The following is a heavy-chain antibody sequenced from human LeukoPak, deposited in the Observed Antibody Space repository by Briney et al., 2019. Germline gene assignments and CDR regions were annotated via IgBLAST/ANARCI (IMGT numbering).Heavy chain of an antibody. V-gene: IGHV3-23*01. J-gene: IGHJ4*02. CDR2: ISGSGGST. D-gene: IGHD4-17*01. CDR3: AKDVGDYGTFDY. Sequence: GGSLRLSCAASGFTFSGYAMSWVRQAPGKGLEWVSAISGSGGSTYYADSVKGRFTISRDNSKNTLYLQMNSLRAEDTAVYYCAKDVGDYGTFDYWGQGTLVTVSS. CDR1: GFTFSGYA.